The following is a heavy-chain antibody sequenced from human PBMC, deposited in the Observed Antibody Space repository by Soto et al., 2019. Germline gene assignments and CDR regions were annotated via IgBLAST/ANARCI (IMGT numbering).Heavy chain of an antibody. D-gene: IGHD2-15*01. CDR3: AKDQEAVVVVLFDY. V-gene: IGHV3-23*01. Sequence: NGCGMIWKHKAPGKGLEWVSAISGSGGSTYYADSVKGRFTISRDNSKNTLYLQMNSLRAEDTAVYYCAKDQEAVVVVLFDYWGQGTLVTVSS. CDR1: NGCG. CDR2: ISGSGGST. J-gene: IGHJ4*02.